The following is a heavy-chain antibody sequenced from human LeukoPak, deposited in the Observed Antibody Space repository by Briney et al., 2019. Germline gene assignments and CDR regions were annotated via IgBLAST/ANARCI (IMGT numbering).Heavy chain of an antibody. Sequence: GGSLRLSCAASGVIFSTYFMNWVRQAPGKGLEWVSGISGDGSERDYVDSVRGRFTISRDNAKNSLYLHMNSLTAADAAVYYCGRDPDSWGQGTVVTVSS. V-gene: IGHV3-7*04. CDR2: ISGDGSER. J-gene: IGHJ5*01. CDR1: GVIFSTYF. CDR3: GRDPDS.